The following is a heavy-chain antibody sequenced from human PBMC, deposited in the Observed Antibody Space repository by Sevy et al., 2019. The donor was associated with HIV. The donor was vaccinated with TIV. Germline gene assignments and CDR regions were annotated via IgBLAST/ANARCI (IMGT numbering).Heavy chain of an antibody. V-gene: IGHV4-30-4*01. D-gene: IGHD6-13*01. CDR3: AGGVASSGAYKFDY. CDR1: GGSVGNDDYY. CDR2: IFSSGST. Sequence: SETLSLTCTVSGGSVGNDDYYWSWIRQPPGKGLEWIGYIFSSGSTYYNPSLKSRGSISVDTSKNHFSLRLRSVTAADTAVYYCAGGVASSGAYKFDYWGPGTLVTVSS. J-gene: IGHJ4*02.